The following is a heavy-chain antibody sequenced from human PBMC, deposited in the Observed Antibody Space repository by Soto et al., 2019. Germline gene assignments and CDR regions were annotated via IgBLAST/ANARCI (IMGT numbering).Heavy chain of an antibody. CDR2: IYHSGST. CDR1: GGSISSSNW. CDR3: ARLISGHEYFQH. Sequence: QVQLQESGPGLVKPSGTLSLTCAVSGGSISSSNWWSWVRQPPGKGVEWIGEIYHSGSTNYNPSLQSRATISVDKSKNQLSPKLSAVTAADTAVYYCARLISGHEYFQHWGQGTLVTVSS. V-gene: IGHV4-4*02. D-gene: IGHD6-19*01. J-gene: IGHJ1*01.